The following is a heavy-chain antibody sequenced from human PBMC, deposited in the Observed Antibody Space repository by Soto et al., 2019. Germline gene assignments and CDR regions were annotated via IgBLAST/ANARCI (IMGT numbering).Heavy chain of an antibody. Sequence: PGGSLRLSCAASGFTFSDYYMSWIRQAPGKGLEWVSYISSSGSSIYYADSVKGRFTISRDNAKNSLYLQMNSLRAEDTAVRYCARPPFYYDSSYSGYWGQGTLVTVSS. CDR1: GFTFSDYY. CDR2: ISSSGSSI. V-gene: IGHV3-11*01. J-gene: IGHJ4*02. CDR3: ARPPFYYDSSYSGY. D-gene: IGHD3-22*01.